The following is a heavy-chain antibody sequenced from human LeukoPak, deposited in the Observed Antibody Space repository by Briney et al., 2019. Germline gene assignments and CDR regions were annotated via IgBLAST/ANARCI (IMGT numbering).Heavy chain of an antibody. CDR3: ARDRTTPEGYFDY. V-gene: IGHV3-53*01. Sequence: GGSLRLSCAASGFTFSSYAMSWGRHAPRKGLEWVSVIYSGGSTYYADSVKGRFTISRDNTNNTLYLQMNSLRAEDKAVEYCARDRTTPEGYFDYGGQGTVVTVSS. D-gene: IGHD4-17*01. CDR2: IYSGGST. CDR1: GFTFSSYA. J-gene: IGHJ4*02.